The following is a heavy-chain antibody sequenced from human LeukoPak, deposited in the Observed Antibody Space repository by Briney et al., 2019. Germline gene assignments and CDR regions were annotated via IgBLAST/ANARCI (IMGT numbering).Heavy chain of an antibody. Sequence: GESLKISCKGSGYNFINCWIGWVRQMPGKGLEWMGIIYPGDSNTRYSPSFQGQVTISADKSISTAYVQWSSLKASDTAMYYCAISSVNYDSSGYHDYFDYWGQGTLVTVSS. J-gene: IGHJ4*02. CDR3: AISSVNYDSSGYHDYFDY. V-gene: IGHV5-51*01. CDR2: IYPGDSNT. D-gene: IGHD3-22*01. CDR1: GYNFINCW.